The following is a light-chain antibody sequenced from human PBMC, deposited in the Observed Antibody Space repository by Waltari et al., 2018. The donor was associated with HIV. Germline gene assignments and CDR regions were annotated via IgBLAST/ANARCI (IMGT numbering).Light chain of an antibody. V-gene: IGKV4-1*01. CDR3: QQYDSTPQT. Sequence: DIVLTQSQDSMAVSLGERATINCKSSQSELDSSTNQNYLAWYQQKRGQTPKLLIYWASTQESGVPDRFSGSGSATDFTLTIISLQAEDVAVYYCQQYDSTPQTFGQGTKVEIK. CDR1: QSELDSSTNQNY. J-gene: IGKJ1*01. CDR2: WAS.